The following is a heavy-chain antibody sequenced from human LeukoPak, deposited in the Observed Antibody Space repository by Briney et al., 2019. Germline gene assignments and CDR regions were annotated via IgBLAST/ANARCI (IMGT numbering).Heavy chain of an antibody. CDR2: ITSSSRYT. D-gene: IGHD3-10*01. CDR3: AINPGGMDV. V-gene: IGHV3-11*03. J-gene: IGHJ6*02. Sequence: GGSLRLSCAASGFTFSDYYMSWIRQAPGKGLEWLSYITSSSRYTNYADSVKGRFTISKDHAKNSLYLQMNSLRAEDTAVYYCAINPGGMDVWGQGTTVTVSS. CDR1: GFTFSDYY.